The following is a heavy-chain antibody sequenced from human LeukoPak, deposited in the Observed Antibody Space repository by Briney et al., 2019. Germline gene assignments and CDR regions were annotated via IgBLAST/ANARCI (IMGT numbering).Heavy chain of an antibody. CDR3: AKVGTGDLFRALDY. J-gene: IGHJ4*02. CDR2: ISGGGGST. Sequence: GGSLRLSCAASGFTFTSYSMNWVRQAPGKGLEWVSTISGGGGSTYYADSVQGRFTISRDYSKNTLFLQMNSLRADDTAVYYCAKVGTGDLFRALDYWGQGTLVTVSS. CDR1: GFTFTSYS. D-gene: IGHD1-14*01. V-gene: IGHV3-23*01.